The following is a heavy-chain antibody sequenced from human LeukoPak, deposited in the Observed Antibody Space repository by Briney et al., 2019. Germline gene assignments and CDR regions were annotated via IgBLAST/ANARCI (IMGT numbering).Heavy chain of an antibody. CDR1: GGSFSGYY. D-gene: IGHD3-9*01. CDR3: ARGPPYYDILTGYSHFDY. Sequence: SETLSLTCAVYGGSFSGYYWSWIRQPPGKGLEWIGEINHSGGTNYNPSLKSRVTISVDTSKNQFSLKLSSVTAADTAVYYCARGPPYYDILTGYSHFDYWGQGTLVTVSS. CDR2: INHSGGT. V-gene: IGHV4-34*01. J-gene: IGHJ4*02.